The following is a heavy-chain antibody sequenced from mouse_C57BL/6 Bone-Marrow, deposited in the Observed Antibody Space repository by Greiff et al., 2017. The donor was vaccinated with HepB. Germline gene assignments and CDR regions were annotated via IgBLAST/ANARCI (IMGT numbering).Heavy chain of an antibody. CDR1: GYSITSGYY. CDR2: ISYDGSN. J-gene: IGHJ4*01. D-gene: IGHD2-2*01. V-gene: IGHV3-6*01. CDR3: ARGVPMVTYAMDY. Sequence: EVQLQQSGPGLVKPSQSLSLTCSVTGYSITSGYYWNWIRQFPGNKLEWMGYISYDGSNNYNPSLKNRISITRDTSKNQFFLKLNSVTTEDTATYYYARGVPMVTYAMDYWGQGTSVTVSS.